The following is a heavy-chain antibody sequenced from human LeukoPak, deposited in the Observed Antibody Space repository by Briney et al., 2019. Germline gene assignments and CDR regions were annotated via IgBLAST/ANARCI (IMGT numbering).Heavy chain of an antibody. J-gene: IGHJ4*02. CDR2: ISYDGSNK. CDR3: ARAPPSPYDSSGYHLDY. V-gene: IGHV3-30-3*01. CDR1: GFTFSSYA. D-gene: IGHD3-22*01. Sequence: GRSLRLSCAASGFTFSSYAMHWVRQAPGKGLEWVAVISYDGSNKYYADSVKGRFTISRDNSKNTLYLQMNSLRAEDTAVYYCARAPPSPYDSSGYHLDYWGQGTLVTVSS.